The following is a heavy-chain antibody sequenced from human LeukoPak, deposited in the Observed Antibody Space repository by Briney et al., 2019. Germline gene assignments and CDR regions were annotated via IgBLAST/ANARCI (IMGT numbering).Heavy chain of an antibody. CDR2: ISSNRNTI. Sequence: GGSLRLSCAASTFTFSSYSMNWVRQAPGKGLEWVSYISSNRNTIYYADSVKGRFTISRDNSKNALCLQMISLRPEDTAVYFCAKGTSGIIAGGHDYYMDVWGKGTTVTISS. CDR3: AKGTSGIIAGGHDYYMDV. D-gene: IGHD6-13*01. V-gene: IGHV3-48*01. CDR1: TFTFSSYS. J-gene: IGHJ6*03.